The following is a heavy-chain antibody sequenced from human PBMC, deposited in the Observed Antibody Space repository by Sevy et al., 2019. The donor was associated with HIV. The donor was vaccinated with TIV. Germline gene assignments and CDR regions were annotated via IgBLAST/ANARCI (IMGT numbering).Heavy chain of an antibody. Sequence: GGSLRLSCAASGFTISNYGMHWVRQAPGKGLEWVAIISYDGSNQYYADSVKGRFTISRDNSKNTLYLQMNSLRAEDTAVYYWAKDEYYDTTGPFDYWGQGTLVTVSS. CDR1: GFTISNYG. D-gene: IGHD3-22*01. J-gene: IGHJ4*02. CDR3: AKDEYYDTTGPFDY. CDR2: ISYDGSNQ. V-gene: IGHV3-30*18.